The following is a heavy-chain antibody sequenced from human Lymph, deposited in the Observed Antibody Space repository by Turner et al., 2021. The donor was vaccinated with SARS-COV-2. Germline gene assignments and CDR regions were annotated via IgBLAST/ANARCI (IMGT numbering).Heavy chain of an antibody. Sequence: EVQLVETGGGLLQPGGSLRLSCAASGLTVSSNYMTWVRQAPGKGLEWVSVIYSGGSTFYADSVKGRFTISRDNSKNTLYLQMNSLRAEDTAVYYCARDLVVYGMDVWGQGTTVTVSS. J-gene: IGHJ6*02. CDR1: GLTVSSNY. CDR3: ARDLVVYGMDV. V-gene: IGHV3-53*02. D-gene: IGHD3-10*01. CDR2: IYSGGST.